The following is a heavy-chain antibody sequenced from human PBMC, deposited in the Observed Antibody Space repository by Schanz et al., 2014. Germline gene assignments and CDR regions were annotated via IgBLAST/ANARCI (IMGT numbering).Heavy chain of an antibody. CDR2: ISGSGGST. CDR3: AKVQTHTLYGGNSCFDY. V-gene: IGHV3-23*04. Sequence: EVQLVESGGGLVQPGGSLRLSCAASGYTFSSNAMSWVRQAPGKGLEWVSTISGSGGSTYYADSVKGRFTISRDNAKNSLYLQMNSLRPEDTALYYCAKVQTHTLYGGNSCFDYWGQGTLVTVSS. J-gene: IGHJ4*02. D-gene: IGHD2-21*02. CDR1: GYTFSSNA.